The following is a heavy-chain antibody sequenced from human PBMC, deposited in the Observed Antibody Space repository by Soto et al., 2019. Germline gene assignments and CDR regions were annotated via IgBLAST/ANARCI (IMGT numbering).Heavy chain of an antibody. CDR2: IYYSGST. CDR3: AKYRRTEEEGFTLDS. D-gene: IGHD3-16*02. J-gene: IGHJ4*02. CDR1: GGSISSGGYY. Sequence: SETLSLTCTVSGGSISSGGYYWSWIRQHPGKGLEWIAYIYYSGSTYYNPSLKSRVTISVDTSKNQFSLKLSSVTAADTAVYYCAKYRRTEEEGFTLDSWGRGTLVTVSS. V-gene: IGHV4-31*03.